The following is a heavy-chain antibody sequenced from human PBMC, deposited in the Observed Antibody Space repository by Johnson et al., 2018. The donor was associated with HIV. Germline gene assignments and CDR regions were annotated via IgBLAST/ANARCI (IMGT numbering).Heavy chain of an antibody. CDR1: GFTFDDYA. CDR2: ISWNSGSI. D-gene: IGHD3-3*01. Sequence: VQVVESGGGLVQPGRSLRLSCAASGFTFDDYAMHWVRQAPGKGLEWVSGISWNSGSIGYADSVKGRFTISRDNSKNSLYLQMNSLRAEDTALYYCAGGRGITIFGVVIADAFDIWGQGTMVTVSS. V-gene: IGHV3-9*01. J-gene: IGHJ3*02. CDR3: AGGRGITIFGVVIADAFDI.